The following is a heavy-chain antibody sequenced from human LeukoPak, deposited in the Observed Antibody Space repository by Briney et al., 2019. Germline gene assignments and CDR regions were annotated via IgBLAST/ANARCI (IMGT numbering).Heavy chain of an antibody. CDR2: INPNSGGT. CDR1: GYTFTGYY. CDR3: ARAHTVYGSGSYRFGY. V-gene: IGHV1-2*02. J-gene: IGHJ4*02. D-gene: IGHD3-10*01. Sequence: ASVEVSCKASGYTFTGYYMHWVRQAPGQGLEWMGWINPNSGGTNYAQKFQGRVTMTRDTSISTAYMELSRLRSDDTAVYYCARAHTVYGSGSYRFGYWGQGTLVTVSS.